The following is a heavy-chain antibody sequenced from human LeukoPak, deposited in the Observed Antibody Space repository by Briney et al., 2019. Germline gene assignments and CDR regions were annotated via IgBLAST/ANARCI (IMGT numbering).Heavy chain of an antibody. D-gene: IGHD4-17*01. CDR1: GFRLRSYW. CDR3: ARVGSPLYGDYVRDYYGMDV. Sequence: GGSLRLSCAASGFRLRSYWMHCVRQAPGKGLVWVSRINRDGSIAYYADSVKSRVTTSRDNAKNTLFLQMNSLRAEDTAVYYCARVGSPLYGDYVRDYYGMDVWGQGTTVTVSS. J-gene: IGHJ6*02. V-gene: IGHV3-74*01. CDR2: INRDGSIA.